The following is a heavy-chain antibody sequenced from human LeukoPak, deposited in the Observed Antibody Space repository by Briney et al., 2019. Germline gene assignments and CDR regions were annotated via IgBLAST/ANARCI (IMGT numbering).Heavy chain of an antibody. Sequence: GASVKVSCKASGYTFTGYDINWVRQAIGQGLEWMGWMNPSTGDTGYAQKFQGRVTMTRNTSVDTAFMELSGLGSEDTAVYYCTIGSVSGSSRDYWGQGTLVTVSS. CDR3: TIGSVSGSSRDY. CDR2: MNPSTGDT. J-gene: IGHJ4*02. V-gene: IGHV1-8*01. D-gene: IGHD1-26*01. CDR1: GYTFTGYD.